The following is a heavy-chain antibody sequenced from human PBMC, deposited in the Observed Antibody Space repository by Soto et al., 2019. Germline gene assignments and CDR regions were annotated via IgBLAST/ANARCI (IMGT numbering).Heavy chain of an antibody. J-gene: IGHJ4*02. V-gene: IGHV1-69*19. Sequence: QVQLVQSGAEMKKPGSSVKVSCQSSGGTFNTYAMNWVRQAPGQGPEWMGDISPMFGAANYAPKVQGRVTISADESTGTSYMQLSSLTSEDTALYFFAREVQVHNSAFVYLGQGTLVTVSS. D-gene: IGHD1-1*01. CDR1: GGTFNTYA. CDR3: AREVQVHNSAFVY. CDR2: ISPMFGAA.